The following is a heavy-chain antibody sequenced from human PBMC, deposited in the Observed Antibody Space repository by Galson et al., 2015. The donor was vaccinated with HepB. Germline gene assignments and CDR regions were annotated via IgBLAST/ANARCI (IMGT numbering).Heavy chain of an antibody. J-gene: IGHJ2*01. D-gene: IGHD6-13*01. Sequence: SVKVSCKASGYAFTSYYMHWVRQAPGQGLEWMGIINPSGGSTSYAQKFQGRVTMTRDTSTSTVYMELSSLRSEDTAVYYCASSSWYRYFDLWGRGTLVTVSS. CDR2: INPSGGST. V-gene: IGHV1-46*03. CDR1: GYAFTSYY. CDR3: ASSSWYRYFDL.